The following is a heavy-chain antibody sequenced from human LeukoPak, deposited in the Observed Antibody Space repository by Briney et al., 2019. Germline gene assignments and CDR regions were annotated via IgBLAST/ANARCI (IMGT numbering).Heavy chain of an antibody. Sequence: ASATLSLTCAVCGGSFSGYYWSWIRQPPGKGLEWSGEINNSGSTNYSPSLKSRVTMSVDTSKNQFSLKLSTVTAADAAVYYCARDVVAAAGSFDYWGQGTQVTVSS. J-gene: IGHJ4*02. CDR3: ARDVVAAAGSFDY. CDR2: INNSGST. V-gene: IGHV4-34*01. CDR1: GGSFSGYY. D-gene: IGHD6-13*01.